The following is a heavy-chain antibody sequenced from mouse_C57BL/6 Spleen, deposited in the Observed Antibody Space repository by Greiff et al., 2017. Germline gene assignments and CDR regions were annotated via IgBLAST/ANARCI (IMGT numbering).Heavy chain of an antibody. D-gene: IGHD2-1*01. CDR3: ARAGIYYGNYDYAMDY. Sequence: QVQLQQSGAELARPGASVKLSCKASGYTFTSYGISWVKQRPGQGLEWIGEIYPRSGNTYYNEKFKGKATLTADKSSSTAYMELRSLTSEDSAVYFCARAGIYYGNYDYAMDYWGQGTSVTVSS. V-gene: IGHV1-81*01. CDR2: IYPRSGNT. J-gene: IGHJ4*01. CDR1: GYTFTSYG.